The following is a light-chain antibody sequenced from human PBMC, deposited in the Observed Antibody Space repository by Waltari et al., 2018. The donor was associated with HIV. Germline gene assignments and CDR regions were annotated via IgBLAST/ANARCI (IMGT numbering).Light chain of an antibody. CDR1: QNIGSY. J-gene: IGKJ2*02. CDR3: HQYHDWPRCT. V-gene: IGKV3D-15*01. Sequence: IHLTQSPVTLSVSPGDRVTLSCRASQNIGSYLAWYQQKTDQPPTLLVYGASIRTTGIPARFSGSGSDTDVDLIIDGLQPDDCAVYYCHQYHDWPRCTFGQGTKVEIK. CDR2: GAS.